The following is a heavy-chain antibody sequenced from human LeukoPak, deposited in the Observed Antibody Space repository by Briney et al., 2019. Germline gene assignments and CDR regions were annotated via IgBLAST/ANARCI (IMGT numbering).Heavy chain of an antibody. CDR2: FDPEDGET. CDR1: GYIFTAYY. V-gene: IGHV1-24*01. CDR3: ATVVNRFLEWPYDY. D-gene: IGHD3-3*01. J-gene: IGHJ4*02. Sequence: ASVKVSCKASGYIFTAYYMHWVRQAPGQGLEWMGGFDPEDGETIYAQKFQGRVTMTEDTSTDTAYMELSSLRSEDTAVYYCATVVNRFLEWPYDYWGQGTLVTVSS.